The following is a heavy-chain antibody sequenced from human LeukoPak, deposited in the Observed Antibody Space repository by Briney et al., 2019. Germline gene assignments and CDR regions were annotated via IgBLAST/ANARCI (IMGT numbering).Heavy chain of an antibody. Sequence: GGSLRLSCAASGFTFSSYSMNWVRQAPGKGLEWVSSISSSSSYIYYADSVKGRFTTSRDNAKNSLYLQMNSLRAEDTAVYYCARVTGDYGGNSADYWGQGTLVTVSS. J-gene: IGHJ4*02. D-gene: IGHD4-23*01. V-gene: IGHV3-21*01. CDR1: GFTFSSYS. CDR3: ARVTGDYGGNSADY. CDR2: ISSSSSYI.